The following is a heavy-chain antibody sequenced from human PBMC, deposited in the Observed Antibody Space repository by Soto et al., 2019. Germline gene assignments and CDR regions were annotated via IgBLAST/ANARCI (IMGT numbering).Heavy chain of an antibody. Sequence: PCVPLRDSYAASGFAISNAWMSRVRKAPGKGLEWVGRIKSKTDGGTTDYAAPVKGRFTISRDDSKNTLYLQMNSLKTEDTAVYYCTTDPPRADIVVVPAAIPDYWGQGTLVTVS. CDR2: IKSKTDGGTT. CDR3: TTDPPRADIVVVPAAIPDY. V-gene: IGHV3-15*01. CDR1: GFAISNAW. J-gene: IGHJ4*02. D-gene: IGHD2-2*01.